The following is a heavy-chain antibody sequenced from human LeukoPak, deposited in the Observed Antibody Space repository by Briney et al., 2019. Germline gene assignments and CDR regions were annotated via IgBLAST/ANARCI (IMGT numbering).Heavy chain of an antibody. Sequence: SETLSLTCIVSGGSISSSSYYWGWIRQPPGKGLEWIGSIYYSGSTYYNPSLKSRVTISVDTSKNQFSLKLSSVTAADTAVYYCARGSHYFDYWGQGTLVTVSS. CDR3: ARGSHYFDY. J-gene: IGHJ4*02. V-gene: IGHV4-39*01. CDR1: GGSISSSSYY. CDR2: IYYSGST.